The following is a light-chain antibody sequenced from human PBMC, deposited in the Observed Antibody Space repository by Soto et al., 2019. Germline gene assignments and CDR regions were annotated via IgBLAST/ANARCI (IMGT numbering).Light chain of an antibody. CDR2: KDN. V-gene: IGLV3-25*03. CDR3: QSIDGTGSLYV. CDR1: ALPKKY. Sequence: SYELTQSPSVSVSPGQTARITCSGDALPKKYVYWYQLRPGQAPLLIVYKDNERPSGIPVRFSGSSSGPTATLTISGVQAEDEADYYCQSIDGTGSLYVFGGGTKVTVL. J-gene: IGLJ1*01.